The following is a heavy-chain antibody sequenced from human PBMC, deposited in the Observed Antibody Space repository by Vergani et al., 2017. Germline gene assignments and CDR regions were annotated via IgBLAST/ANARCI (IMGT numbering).Heavy chain of an antibody. CDR2: IYHSGGT. CDR3: ARLWEFRLPGWPGYFDY. Sequence: QLQLQESGSGLVKPSQTLSLTCAVSGGSISSGGYSWSWIRQPPGKGLEWIGYIYHSGGTYYNPSLKSRVTISVDRTKNQFSLKLSAVTAAGAAVYCCARLWEFRLPGWPGYFDYWGQGTLVTVSS. D-gene: IGHD3-10*01. V-gene: IGHV4-30-2*01. CDR1: GGSISSGGYS. J-gene: IGHJ4*03.